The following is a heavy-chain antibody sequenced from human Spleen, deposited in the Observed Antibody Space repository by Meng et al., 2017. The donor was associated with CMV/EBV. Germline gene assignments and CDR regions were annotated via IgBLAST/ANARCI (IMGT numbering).Heavy chain of an antibody. D-gene: IGHD2-15*01. Sequence: GESLKISCKGSGYNFTHYWIGWVRQMPGKGLEWMGIIYPKDSEARYSPSFQGPVTISADKCINTAYLQWTSLKASDSAMYYCARAGTFHCSGGTCNHYFDYWGQGTLVTVSS. V-gene: IGHV5-51*01. J-gene: IGHJ4*02. CDR3: ARAGTFHCSGGTCNHYFDY. CDR1: GYNFTHYW. CDR2: IYPKDSEA.